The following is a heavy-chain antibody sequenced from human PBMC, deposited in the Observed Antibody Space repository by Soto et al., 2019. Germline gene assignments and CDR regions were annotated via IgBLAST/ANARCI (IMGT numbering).Heavy chain of an antibody. CDR2: IKQDGSES. V-gene: IGHV3-7*01. Sequence: EVQLVESGGDLVQPGGSLRLSCAASGFTFSNYWMSWVRQAPGKGLEWVANIKQDGSESNYADSVKGRFTISRDNAENSLYLQMTSLRAEDTAVYYCASARHIGPWGKGTLVTVSS. D-gene: IGHD2-21*01. CDR1: GFTFSNYW. J-gene: IGHJ5*02. CDR3: ASARHIGP.